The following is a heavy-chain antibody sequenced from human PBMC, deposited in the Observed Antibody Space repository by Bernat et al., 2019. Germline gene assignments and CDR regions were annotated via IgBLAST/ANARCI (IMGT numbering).Heavy chain of an antibody. CDR1: GFTFSSFA. CDR3: AKGIYPKGYCSGGNCYYYFYGMDV. CDR2: FSVSGDST. V-gene: IGHV3-23*04. D-gene: IGHD2-15*01. J-gene: IGHJ6*02. Sequence: EVQLVESGGGLVQPGGSLRLSCAGPGFTFSSFAMTWVRQAAGRGLEWVSGFSVSGDSTYYADSVKGRFTISRDNSKNTLYLQMNSLRAEDTAVYYCAKGIYPKGYCSGGNCYYYFYGMDVWGQGTTVTVSS.